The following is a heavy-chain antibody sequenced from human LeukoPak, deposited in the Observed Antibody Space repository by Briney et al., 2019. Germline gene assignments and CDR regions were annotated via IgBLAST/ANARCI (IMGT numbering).Heavy chain of an antibody. CDR2: IIPIFGTA. CDR3: ARGGDYGYVWGSYRFDY. CDR1: GGTFSSYA. D-gene: IGHD3-16*02. Sequence: ASVKVSCTASGGTFSSYAISWVRRAPGQGLEWMGGIIPIFGTANYAQKFQGRVTITTDESTSTAYMELSSLRSEDTAVYYCARGGDYGYVWGSYRFDYWGQGTLVTVSS. V-gene: IGHV1-69*05. J-gene: IGHJ4*02.